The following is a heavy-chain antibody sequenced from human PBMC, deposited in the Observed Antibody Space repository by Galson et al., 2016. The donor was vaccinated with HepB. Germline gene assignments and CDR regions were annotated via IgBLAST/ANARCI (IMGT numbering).Heavy chain of an antibody. D-gene: IGHD2-2*01. CDR1: GFTFTSYA. V-gene: IGHV3-30*04. CDR2: ISYDGSNK. Sequence: SLRLSCAASGFTFTSYAMHWVRQAPGKGLEWVAFISYDGSNKYYADSVKGRFTISRDNSKNTRYLQMNSLRPEDTAVYYCASPIIPAAIPLPYDYWGQGTLVTVSS. CDR3: ASPIIPAAIPLPYDY. J-gene: IGHJ4*02.